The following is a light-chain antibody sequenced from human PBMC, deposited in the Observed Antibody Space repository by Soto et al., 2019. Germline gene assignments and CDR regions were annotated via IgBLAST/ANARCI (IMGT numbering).Light chain of an antibody. V-gene: IGKV3-20*01. CDR3: QQYGSSPWT. J-gene: IGKJ1*01. CDR1: QSVSRN. Sequence: EIVWTQSPATLFLSPGERATLSCRASQSVSRNLAWYQQKPGQAPRLLIYGASSRATGIPDRFSGSGSGTDFTLTVSRLEPEDFAVYYCQQYGSSPWTFGQGTKVDIK. CDR2: GAS.